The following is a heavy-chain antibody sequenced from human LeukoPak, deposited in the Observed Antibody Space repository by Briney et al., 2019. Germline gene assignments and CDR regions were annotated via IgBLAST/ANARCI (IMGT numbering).Heavy chain of an antibody. Sequence: PSETLSLTCTVSGASINSYYWSWIRQPAGKGLEWIGRIYTSGSTNYNPSLKSRVTISVDTSKNQFSLKLSSVTAADTAVYYCARDSSYYGSGSYYNTRFDPWGQGTLVTVSS. J-gene: IGHJ5*02. CDR2: IYTSGST. V-gene: IGHV4-4*07. CDR3: ARDSSYYGSGSYYNTRFDP. D-gene: IGHD3-10*01. CDR1: GASINSYY.